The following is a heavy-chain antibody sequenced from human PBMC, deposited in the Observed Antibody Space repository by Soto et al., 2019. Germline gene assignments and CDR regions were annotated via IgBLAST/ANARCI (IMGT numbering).Heavy chain of an antibody. CDR3: ARGKGMEENYYYGMDV. V-gene: IGHV1-3*01. CDR2: INGGNGNT. Sequence: GXSVKVSCKASGYSFTTYAMHWVRQAPVQRLEWMGWINGGNGNTKYSQKFQDRVTITRDTSASIAYMELSSLRSEDTAVYYCARGKGMEENYYYGMDVWGQGTTVTVSS. CDR1: GYSFTTYA. D-gene: IGHD1-1*01. J-gene: IGHJ6*02.